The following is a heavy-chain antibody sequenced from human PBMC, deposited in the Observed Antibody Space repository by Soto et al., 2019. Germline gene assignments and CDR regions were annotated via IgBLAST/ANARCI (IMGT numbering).Heavy chain of an antibody. V-gene: IGHV3-23*01. CDR1: GFTFSRYV. CDR2: ISGSGGST. J-gene: IGHJ4*02. CDR3: AKERRDGYNYGFDY. Sequence: GGSLRLSCAASGFTFSRYVMSWVRQAPGKGLEWVSGISGSGGSTYYSDSVKGRFTISRDNSKNTLYLQMNSLRAEDTAIYYCAKERRDGYNYGFDYWGQGTLVTVSS. D-gene: IGHD5-12*01.